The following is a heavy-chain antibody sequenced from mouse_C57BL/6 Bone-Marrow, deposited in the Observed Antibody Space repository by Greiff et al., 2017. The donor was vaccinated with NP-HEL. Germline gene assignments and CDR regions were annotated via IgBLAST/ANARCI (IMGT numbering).Heavy chain of an antibody. CDR1: GDKLTGYW. CDR2: LLPGSGSN. V-gene: IGHV1-9*01. D-gene: IGHD2-2*01. Sequence: LVESGAELLKLGASVKLSCKATGDKLTGYWIEWGKERPGPGLEWIGELLPGSGSNHYNEKFKGKATFTADTSSNSAYMQLSSLTTEDSAIYYCARGYYGYDGSWFAYWGQGTLVTVSA. J-gene: IGHJ3*01. CDR3: ARGYYGYDGSWFAY.